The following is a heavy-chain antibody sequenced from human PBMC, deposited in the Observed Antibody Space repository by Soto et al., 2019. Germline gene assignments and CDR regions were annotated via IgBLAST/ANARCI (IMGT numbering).Heavy chain of an antibody. D-gene: IGHD3-22*01. Sequence: SETLSLTCAVYGGSFSGYYWSWIRQPPGKGLEWIGEINHSGSTNYNPSLKSRVTISVDTSKNQFSLKLSSVTAADTAVYYCARGLYYDSSGYNWFDPWGQGTLVTVSS. CDR1: GGSFSGYY. CDR3: ARGLYYDSSGYNWFDP. V-gene: IGHV4-34*01. J-gene: IGHJ5*02. CDR2: INHSGST.